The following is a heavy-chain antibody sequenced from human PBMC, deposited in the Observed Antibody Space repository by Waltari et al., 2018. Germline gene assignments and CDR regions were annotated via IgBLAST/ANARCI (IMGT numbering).Heavy chain of an antibody. V-gene: IGHV3-23*01. D-gene: IGHD6-13*01. J-gene: IGHJ6*03. Sequence: EVQLLESGGGLVQPGGSLRLSCAASGFTFSSYAMSWVRQAPGKGLEWVSAISGSVCSTYYADSVKGRFTISRDNSKNTLYLQMNSLRAEDTAVYYCAKDGAGSSWYYYYYYYMDVWGKGTTVTISS. CDR1: GFTFSSYA. CDR2: ISGSVCST. CDR3: AKDGAGSSWYYYYYYYMDV.